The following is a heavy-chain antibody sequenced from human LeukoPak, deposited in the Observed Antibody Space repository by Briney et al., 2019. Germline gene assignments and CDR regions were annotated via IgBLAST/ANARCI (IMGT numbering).Heavy chain of an antibody. J-gene: IGHJ4*02. CDR3: ARDSRRVGATGGSDY. CDR1: GFTFSDYW. Sequence: GGSLRLSCVASGFTFSDYWMSWVRQAPGKGLEWVANIKQDGSEKNYVDSVKGRSTISRDNAKNSLYLQLNSLRADDTAVYYCARDSRRVGATGGSDYWGQGTPVTVSS. D-gene: IGHD1-26*01. CDR2: IKQDGSEK. V-gene: IGHV3-7*03.